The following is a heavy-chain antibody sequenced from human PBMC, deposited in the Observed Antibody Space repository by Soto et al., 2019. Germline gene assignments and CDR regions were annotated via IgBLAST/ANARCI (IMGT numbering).Heavy chain of an antibody. D-gene: IGHD2-15*01. J-gene: IGHJ6*02. CDR3: AKSRALYCSGGSCYPLDV. V-gene: IGHV3-30*18. CDR2: ISYEGNDK. Sequence: VAVISYEGNDKYNADSVKGRFTISRDNSKNTVYLQMNSLRAEDTAVYYCAKSRALYCSGGSCYPLDVWGQGTTVTVSS.